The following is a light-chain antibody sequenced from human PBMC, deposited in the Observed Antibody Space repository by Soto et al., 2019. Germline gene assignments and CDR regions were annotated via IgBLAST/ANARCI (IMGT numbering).Light chain of an antibody. CDR2: DVS. V-gene: IGLV2-14*03. J-gene: IGLJ2*01. CDR1: SSDVGGYKY. CDR3: SSYTSSNTVV. Sequence: QSVLTQPASVSGSPGQSITISCTGTSSDVGGYKYVSWFQQYPGKAPKFMIYDVSKRPSGVSNRFSGSKSGNTASLTISGLQAEDEADYYCSSYTSSNTVVFGGGTKVTVL.